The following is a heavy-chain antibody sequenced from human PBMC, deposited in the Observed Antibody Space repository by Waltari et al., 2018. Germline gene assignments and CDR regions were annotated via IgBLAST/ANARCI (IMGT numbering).Heavy chain of an antibody. CDR3: ADRRPGGLGMGI. J-gene: IGHJ6*02. CDR2: IRSAGNGT. D-gene: IGHD2-15*01. CDR1: GFTFSNFW. V-gene: IGHV3-74*01. Sequence: EVQLVESGGGLIQPGGSLRLSCVASGFTFSNFWFHWVRQAPGKGLVWVSRIRSAGNGTTSVDSVGGRLTTSRDNTRNTLFVGMIDLRADYTVVYYCADRRPGGLGMGIWGQGTTVTVSS.